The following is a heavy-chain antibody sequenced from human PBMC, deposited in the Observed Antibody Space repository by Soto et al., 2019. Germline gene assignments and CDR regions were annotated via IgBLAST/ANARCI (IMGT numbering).Heavy chain of an antibody. V-gene: IGHV1-2*02. J-gene: IGHJ4*02. CDR1: AYTFTGYY. Sequence: HVPLVQSGADVKTPGDSVRVSCKASAYTFTGYYIHWVRQAPGQGLEWMGWMNPNNSDTRYAPQFQGRVTMTRDTSINTAYMDLRRLTSDDTAIYYCARDGPGGGNDDFDYWGQGTLVAVSS. CDR3: ARDGPGGGNDDFDY. CDR2: MNPNNSDT. D-gene: IGHD2-15*01.